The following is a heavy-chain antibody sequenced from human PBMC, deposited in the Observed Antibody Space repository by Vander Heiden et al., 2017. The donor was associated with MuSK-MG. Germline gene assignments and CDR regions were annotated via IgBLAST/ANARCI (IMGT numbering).Heavy chain of an antibody. CDR2: INPSRGST. CDR3: AREGAGPGAVAGMGRYFDS. CDR1: GYSFSRYY. D-gene: IGHD6-13*01. Sequence: QVQLVQSGAEVKRPGASVRVSCQASGYSFSRYYVHWVRQAPGQGLEWMGIINPSRGSTTYAQNFQDRVTVTSDTSSSTVYLELRSLRSEDTAVYYCAREGAGPGAVAGMGRYFDSWGQGTLVTVSS. J-gene: IGHJ4*02. V-gene: IGHV1-46*01.